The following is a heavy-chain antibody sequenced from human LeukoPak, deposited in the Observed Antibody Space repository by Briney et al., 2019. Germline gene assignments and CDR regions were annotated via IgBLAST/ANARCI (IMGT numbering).Heavy chain of an antibody. CDR3: ASQDITSGYDYPFDY. D-gene: IGHD5-12*01. Sequence: GGSLRLSCAASGFTFSSYSMNWVRQAPGKGLEWVSSISSSSSYIYYADSVKGQFTISRDNAKNALYLQMNSLRAEDTAVYYWASQDITSGYDYPFDYWGQGTLVTVSS. J-gene: IGHJ4*02. V-gene: IGHV3-21*01. CDR1: GFTFSSYS. CDR2: ISSSSSYI.